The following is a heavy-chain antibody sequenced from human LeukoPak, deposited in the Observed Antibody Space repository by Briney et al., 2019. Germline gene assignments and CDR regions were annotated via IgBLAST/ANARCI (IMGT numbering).Heavy chain of an antibody. V-gene: IGHV3-21*01. CDR3: ARLQTGSSGWYVFDY. CDR2: ISSSSSYI. D-gene: IGHD6-19*01. J-gene: IGHJ4*02. CDR1: GFTFSSYS. Sequence: PGGSLRLSCAASGFTFSSYSMYWVRQAPGKGLEWVSSISSSSSYIYYADSVKGRFTISRDNAKNSLYLQMNSLRAEDTAVYYCARLQTGSSGWYVFDYWGQGTLVTVSS.